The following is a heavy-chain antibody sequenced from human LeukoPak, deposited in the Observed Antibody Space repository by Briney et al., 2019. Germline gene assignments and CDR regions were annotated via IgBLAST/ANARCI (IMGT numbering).Heavy chain of an antibody. CDR1: GFTFGTYS. CDR2: ISSSSSTI. Sequence: GGSLRLSCAASGFTFGTYSMNWVRQAPGKGLEWVSYISSSSSTIYYADSVKGRFTISRDNAKNSLYLQMNSLRAEDTAVYYCARTDAFVYWGQGALVTVSS. V-gene: IGHV3-48*04. CDR3: ARTDAFVY. J-gene: IGHJ4*02.